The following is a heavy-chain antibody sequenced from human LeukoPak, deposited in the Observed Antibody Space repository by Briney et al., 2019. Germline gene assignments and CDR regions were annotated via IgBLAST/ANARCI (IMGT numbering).Heavy chain of an antibody. J-gene: IGHJ5*02. CDR2: IYYSGST. V-gene: IGHV4-59*01. CDR1: GGSISSYY. Sequence: SSETLSLTCTVSGGSISSYYWSWIRQPPGKGLEWIGYIYYSGSTNYNPSLKSRVTISVDTSKNQFSLKLSSVTAADTAVYYCARDHRSRWFDPWGQGTLVTVFS. CDR3: ARDHRSRWFDP. D-gene: IGHD6-19*01.